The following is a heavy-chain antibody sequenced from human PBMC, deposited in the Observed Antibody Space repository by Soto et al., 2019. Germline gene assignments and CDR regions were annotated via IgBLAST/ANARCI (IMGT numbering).Heavy chain of an antibody. Sequence: EVQLLESGGGLVQPGGSLRLSCGVSGSTFNSDDMSWVRQAPGRGLEWVSGISDSGSNTYYADSVKCRFTIFRDNSKNTLYLQMNSLRVEDTALYYCAKDGGWSLAVAGLFDSWGQGTLVTVSS. D-gene: IGHD6-19*01. CDR1: GSTFNSDD. CDR2: ISDSGSNT. CDR3: AKDGGWSLAVAGLFDS. V-gene: IGHV3-23*01. J-gene: IGHJ4*02.